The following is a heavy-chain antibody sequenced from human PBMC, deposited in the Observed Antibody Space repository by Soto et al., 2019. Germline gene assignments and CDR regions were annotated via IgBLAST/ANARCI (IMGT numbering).Heavy chain of an antibody. CDR1: GGSISSGPYS. Sequence: SETPSLTCAVSGGSISSGPYSWGWIRQPPGKGLEWIGYIYYSGSTNYNPSLKSRVTISVDTSKNQFSLKLSSVTAADTAVYYCARLGDRCFDYWGQGTLVTVSS. V-gene: IGHV4-61*05. CDR2: IYYSGST. J-gene: IGHJ4*02. D-gene: IGHD2-8*01. CDR3: ARLGDRCFDY.